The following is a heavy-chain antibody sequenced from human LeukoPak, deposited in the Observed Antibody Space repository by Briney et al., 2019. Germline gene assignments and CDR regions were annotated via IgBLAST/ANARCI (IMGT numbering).Heavy chain of an antibody. D-gene: IGHD2-15*01. CDR2: ISAYNGNT. CDR1: GYTFTSYG. Sequence: ASVKVSCKASGYTFTSYGISWVRQAPGQGLVWMGWISAYNGNTNYAQKLQGRVTMTTNTSTSTAYMELRSLRSDDTAVYYCARDKVHCSGGSCYAKYYFDYWGQGTLVTVSS. J-gene: IGHJ4*02. V-gene: IGHV1-18*04. CDR3: ARDKVHCSGGSCYAKYYFDY.